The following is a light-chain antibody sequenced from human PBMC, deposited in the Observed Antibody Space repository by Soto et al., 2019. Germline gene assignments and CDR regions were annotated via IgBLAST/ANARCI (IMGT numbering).Light chain of an antibody. V-gene: IGKV3-15*01. CDR2: GAS. CDR3: QQYNNWPKT. CDR1: QSIRSN. Sequence: EIVMTQSPATLSVSPGERATLSCRASQSIRSNLAWYQQKPGQAPRLLIYGASTRATGIPERFSGSGSGTEFTLSISSLQSEDFAVYYCQQYNNWPKTFGQGTKVEIK. J-gene: IGKJ1*01.